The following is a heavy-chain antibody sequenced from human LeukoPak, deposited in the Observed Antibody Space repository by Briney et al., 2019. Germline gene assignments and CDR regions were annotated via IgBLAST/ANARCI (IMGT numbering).Heavy chain of an antibody. D-gene: IGHD6-13*01. Sequence: GSSVKVSCKASGGTFISYAISWVRRAPGQGLEWMGGMIPIFGKVNYAQKFQGRVTINADESTRTAYMELRSLRSEDTAIYYCASNILATGSDYYYLDVWGKGTTVTVSS. CDR3: ASNILATGSDYYYLDV. J-gene: IGHJ6*03. CDR1: GGTFISYA. V-gene: IGHV1-69*01. CDR2: MIPIFGKV.